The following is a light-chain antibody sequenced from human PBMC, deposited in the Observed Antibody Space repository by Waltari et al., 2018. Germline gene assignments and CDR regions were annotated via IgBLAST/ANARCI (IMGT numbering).Light chain of an antibody. V-gene: IGLV2-14*01. J-gene: IGLJ3*02. CDR3: SSYASSITPNWV. CDR1: SSDIGGYHY. CDR2: DVN. Sequence: QSALTPPASVSGSPAQSLPISCTGTSSDIGGYHYFSWYQQHPGKAPKLMIYDVNKRPSGVSNRFSGSKSGNTASLTISGLQAEDEADYYCSSYASSITPNWVFGGGTKLTVL.